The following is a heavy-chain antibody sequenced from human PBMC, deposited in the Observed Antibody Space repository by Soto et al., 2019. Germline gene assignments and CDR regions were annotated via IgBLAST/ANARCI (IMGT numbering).Heavy chain of an antibody. Sequence: QLQLRESGPGLVKPSETLSLTCTVSGGSISSSSYYWGWIRQSPGKGLEWIGSIYDSGRTFYNPSLKSRLSISVDTSKNQLSLRLGSVTASDTAVYYCARQMDTSGWTPVADWGQGTLVTVSS. CDR2: IYDSGRT. V-gene: IGHV4-39*01. D-gene: IGHD6-19*01. J-gene: IGHJ4*02. CDR1: GGSISSSSYY. CDR3: ARQMDTSGWTPVAD.